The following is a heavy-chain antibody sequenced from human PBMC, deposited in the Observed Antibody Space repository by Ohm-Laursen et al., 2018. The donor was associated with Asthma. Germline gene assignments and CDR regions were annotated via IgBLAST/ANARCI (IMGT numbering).Heavy chain of an antibody. Sequence: SLRLSCTASGFTFSSFAIHWVRQPPGKGLEWVAVISYDERSAFYSDSVKGRFTLSRDNSKNMLYLQMNSLRAEDTAVYYCARGEYQLLSWGQGTLVTVSS. V-gene: IGHV3-30*04. CDR3: ARGEYQLLS. CDR2: ISYDERSA. J-gene: IGHJ4*02. CDR1: GFTFSSFA. D-gene: IGHD2-2*01.